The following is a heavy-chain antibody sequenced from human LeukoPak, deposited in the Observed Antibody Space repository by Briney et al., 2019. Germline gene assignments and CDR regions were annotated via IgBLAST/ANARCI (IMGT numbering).Heavy chain of an antibody. J-gene: IGHJ4*02. V-gene: IGHV3-30-3*01. Sequence: GGSLRLSCAASGFTFSSYAMHWVRQAPGKGLEWVAVISYDGSNKYYADSVKGRFTISRDNSKNTLYLQMNSLRAEDTAVYYCARGGYYYDSSGSLSGDYWGQGTLVTVSS. D-gene: IGHD3-22*01. CDR1: GFTFSSYA. CDR2: ISYDGSNK. CDR3: ARGGYYYDSSGSLSGDY.